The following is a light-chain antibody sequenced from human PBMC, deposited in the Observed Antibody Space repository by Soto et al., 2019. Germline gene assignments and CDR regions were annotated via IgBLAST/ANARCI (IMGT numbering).Light chain of an antibody. Sequence: AILVTQSPSSLSASTGDRVTITCGASQGISSYLAWYQQKTGKAPKLLIYAASTLQSGVPSRFSGSAYGTDFTLTISCLQSEDFATYYCQQYYSYPITFGQGTRLEIK. CDR1: QGISSY. CDR3: QQYYSYPIT. J-gene: IGKJ5*01. V-gene: IGKV1-8*01. CDR2: AAS.